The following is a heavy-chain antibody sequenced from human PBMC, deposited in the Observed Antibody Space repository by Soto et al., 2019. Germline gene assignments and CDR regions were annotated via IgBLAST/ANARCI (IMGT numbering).Heavy chain of an antibody. CDR3: ARSYQLLYGGVYYYYGMDV. CDR2: INAGNGNT. V-gene: IGHV1-3*01. D-gene: IGHD2-2*02. J-gene: IGHJ6*02. Sequence: ASVKVSCKASGGTFSSYAISWVRQAPGQRLEWMGWINAGNGNTKYSQKFQGRVTITRDTSASTAYMELSSLRSEDTAVYYCARSYQLLYGGVYYYYGMDVWGQGTTVTVSS. CDR1: GGTFSSYA.